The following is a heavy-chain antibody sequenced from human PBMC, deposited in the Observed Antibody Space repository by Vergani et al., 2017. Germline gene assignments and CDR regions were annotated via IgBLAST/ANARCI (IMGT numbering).Heavy chain of an antibody. CDR3: ASSYCSSTSCYAEFFHH. CDR1: GYSISSNYY. Sequence: QVQLQESVPGLVKPSETLSLTCAVSGYSISSNYYWGWIRQPPGKGLEWIGTIYHSGSTYYNPSLKSRVTISAETSKNQFSLTLSSVTAADSAVYFCASSYCSSTSCYAEFFHHWGQGTLVTVSS. D-gene: IGHD2-2*01. CDR2: IYHSGST. V-gene: IGHV4-38-2*01. J-gene: IGHJ1*01.